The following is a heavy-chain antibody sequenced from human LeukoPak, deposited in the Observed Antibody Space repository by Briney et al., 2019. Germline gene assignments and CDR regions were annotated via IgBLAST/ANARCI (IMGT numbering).Heavy chain of an antibody. CDR1: GGSISSSSYY. CDR2: IYYSGST. CDR3: ARRNIVLKGSYFDY. D-gene: IGHD2-8*01. Sequence: SETLSLTCTVSGGSISSSSYYWGWIRQPPGKGLEWIGSIYYSGSTYYNPSLKSRVTISVDTSKNQFSLKLSSVTAADTAVYYCARRNIVLKGSYFDYWGQGTLVTVSS. J-gene: IGHJ4*02. V-gene: IGHV4-39*01.